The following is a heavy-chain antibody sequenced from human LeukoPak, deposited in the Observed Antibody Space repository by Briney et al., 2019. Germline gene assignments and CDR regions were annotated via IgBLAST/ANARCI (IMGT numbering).Heavy chain of an antibody. J-gene: IGHJ4*02. CDR2: LSHDGRNK. V-gene: IGHV3-30*04. D-gene: IGHD5-18*01. CDR3: ARFREYTYGPFDS. CDR1: GFSFSSFG. Sequence: GGSLRLSCAASGFSFSSFGMNWVRQAPGKGLEWVAVLSHDGRNKNYADSVKGRFIISIDNFKKTLYLQMNSLRGEDTAAYYCARFREYTYGPFDSWGQGTLVTVSS.